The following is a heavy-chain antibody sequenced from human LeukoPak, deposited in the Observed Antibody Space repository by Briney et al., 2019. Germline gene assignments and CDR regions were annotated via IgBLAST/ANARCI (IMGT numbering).Heavy chain of an antibody. Sequence: GRSLRLSCAASGFTFSSYAMHWVRQAPGKGLEWVAVISYDGSNKYYADSVKGRFTISRDNSKNTLYLQMNSLRAEDTAVYYCARVASRYDILTGWGQGTLVTVSS. J-gene: IGHJ4*02. CDR3: ARVASRYDILTG. D-gene: IGHD3-9*01. CDR1: GFTFSSYA. V-gene: IGHV3-30*14. CDR2: ISYDGSNK.